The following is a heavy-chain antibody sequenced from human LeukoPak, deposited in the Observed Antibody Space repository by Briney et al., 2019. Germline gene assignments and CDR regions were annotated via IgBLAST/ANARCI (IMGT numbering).Heavy chain of an antibody. D-gene: IGHD6-19*01. V-gene: IGHV4-34*01. J-gene: IGHJ4*02. Sequence: SETLSLTCSVFGGSINPYYWNWIRQPPGKGLEWIGEINHSASTKYNPSLKSRVTISVDTSKNQFSLKLTSVTAADTAVYYCARVGYSGGWYADYWGQGTLVTVSS. CDR3: ARVGYSGGWYADY. CDR2: INHSAST. CDR1: GGSINPYY.